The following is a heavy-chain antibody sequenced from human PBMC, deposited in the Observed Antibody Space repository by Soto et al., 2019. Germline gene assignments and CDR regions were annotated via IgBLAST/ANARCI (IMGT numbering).Heavy chain of an antibody. Sequence: EVQLVESGGGLIQPGGSLRLSCAASGFTVSSNYMSWVRQAPGKGLEWVSVIYSGGSTYYADSVKGRFTISRDNSKNTLYLQMNSLRAEATAVYYCARDGYYDFWSGYRVDGMDVWGQGTTVTVSS. CDR2: IYSGGST. J-gene: IGHJ6*02. CDR3: ARDGYYDFWSGYRVDGMDV. V-gene: IGHV3-53*01. D-gene: IGHD3-3*01. CDR1: GFTVSSNY.